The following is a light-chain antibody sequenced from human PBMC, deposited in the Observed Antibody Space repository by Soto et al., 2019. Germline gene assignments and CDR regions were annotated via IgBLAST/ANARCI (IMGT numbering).Light chain of an antibody. CDR1: SSDVGRYNR. V-gene: IGLV2-23*01. CDR2: EDI. J-gene: IGLJ2*01. Sequence: QSALTQPASVSGSPGQSITISCTGSSSDVGRYNRVAWYQQHTGKAPKLIIYEDIERPSGVSNRFSGSKSGNTASLTISGLQTEDEADYYCCSYAGCTSVVFGGGTKLTVL. CDR3: CSYAGCTSVV.